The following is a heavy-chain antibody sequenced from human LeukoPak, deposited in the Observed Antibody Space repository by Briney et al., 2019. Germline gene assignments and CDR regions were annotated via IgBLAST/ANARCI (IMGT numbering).Heavy chain of an antibody. V-gene: IGHV3-48*04. D-gene: IGHD3-22*01. CDR2: ISSSSSTI. Sequence: GGSLRLSCAASGFTFSSYSMNWVRQAPGKGLEWVSYISSSSSTIYYADSVKGQFTISRDNAKNSLYLQMNSLRAEDTAVYYCASSGSGYYDWYFDLWGRGTLVTVSS. CDR1: GFTFSSYS. CDR3: ASSGSGYYDWYFDL. J-gene: IGHJ2*01.